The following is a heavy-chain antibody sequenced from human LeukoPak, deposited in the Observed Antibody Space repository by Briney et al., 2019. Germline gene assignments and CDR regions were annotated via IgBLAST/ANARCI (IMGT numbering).Heavy chain of an antibody. V-gene: IGHV3-23*01. CDR1: GFTFSSYA. CDR2: ISGSSRST. CDR3: ARGRIAVGFDY. Sequence: GGSLRLSCAASGFTFSSYAMTWVRQAPGKGLEWVSSISGSSRSTYYADSVKGRFTISRDNSKNTLYLQMNSLRAEDTAVYYCARGRIAVGFDYWGQGTLVTVSS. J-gene: IGHJ4*02. D-gene: IGHD6-19*01.